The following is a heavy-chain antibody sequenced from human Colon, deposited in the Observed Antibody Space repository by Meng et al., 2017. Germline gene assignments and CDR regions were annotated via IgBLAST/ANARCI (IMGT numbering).Heavy chain of an antibody. J-gene: IGHJ4*02. CDR2: ISSSSSYI. CDR1: GFTFSSYS. CDR3: ARELYYYDSGGYLGY. D-gene: IGHD3-22*01. V-gene: IGHV3-21*01. Sequence: GESLKISCAASGFTFSSYSMNWVRQAPGKWLEWVSSISSSSSYIYYADSVKGRFTISRDNSKNSLYLQMNSLRAEDTAVYYCARELYYYDSGGYLGYWGQGTLVTVSS.